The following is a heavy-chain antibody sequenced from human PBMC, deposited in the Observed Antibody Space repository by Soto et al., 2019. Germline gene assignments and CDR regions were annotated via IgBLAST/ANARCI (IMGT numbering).Heavy chain of an antibody. CDR2: LQYSGRT. Sequence: SETLSLTCTVSGGSISDYYWSWIRQTPGKGLEWIGHLQYSGRTNYNPSLMSRVTISADTSKNQFSLKLTSMTPADTAVYYCARGSGRFFGVVTLKFDFWGQGTLVTVSS. D-gene: IGHD3-3*01. CDR1: GGSISDYY. V-gene: IGHV4-59*01. CDR3: ARGSGRFFGVVTLKFDF. J-gene: IGHJ4*02.